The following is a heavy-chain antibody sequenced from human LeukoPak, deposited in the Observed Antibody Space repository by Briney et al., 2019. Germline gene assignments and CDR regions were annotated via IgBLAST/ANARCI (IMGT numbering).Heavy chain of an antibody. CDR1: GFTFSNAW. V-gene: IGHV3-15*01. CDR3: TTHQSPPWYYDFWSGPY. Sequence: GGSLRLSCAASGFTFSNAWMSWVRQAPGKGLEWVGRIKSKTDGGTTDYAAPVKGRFTISRDDSKNTLYLQMNSLKTEDTAVYYCTTHQSPPWYYDFWSGPYWGQGTLVTVSS. CDR2: IKSKTDGGTT. D-gene: IGHD3-3*01. J-gene: IGHJ4*02.